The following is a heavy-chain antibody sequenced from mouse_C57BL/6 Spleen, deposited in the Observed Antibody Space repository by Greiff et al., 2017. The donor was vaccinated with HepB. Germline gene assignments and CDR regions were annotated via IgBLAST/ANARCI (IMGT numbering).Heavy chain of an antibody. D-gene: IGHD1-1*01. CDR3: ARRGANYYGSSPWFAY. CDR1: GYTFTDYN. J-gene: IGHJ3*01. CDR2: INPNNGGT. V-gene: IGHV1-22*01. Sequence: EVQLQQSGPELVKPGASVKMSCKASGYTFTDYNMHWVKQSHGKSLEWIGYINPNNGGTSYNQKFKGKATLTVNKSSSTAYMELRSLTSEDSAVYYWARRGANYYGSSPWFAYWGQGTLVTVSA.